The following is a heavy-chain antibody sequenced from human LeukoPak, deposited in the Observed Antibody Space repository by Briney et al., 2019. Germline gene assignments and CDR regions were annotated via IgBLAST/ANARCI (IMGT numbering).Heavy chain of an antibody. V-gene: IGHV4-59*01. CDR2: IYYSGST. CDR1: GGSISSYY. D-gene: IGHD3-22*01. Sequence: SETLSLTCAVSGGSISSYYWSWIRQPPGKGLEWIGYIYYSGSTNYNPSLKSRVTISVDTSKNQFSLKLSSVTAADTAVYYCASLNQITTIVVWGQGTLVTVSS. CDR3: ASLNQITTIVV. J-gene: IGHJ4*02.